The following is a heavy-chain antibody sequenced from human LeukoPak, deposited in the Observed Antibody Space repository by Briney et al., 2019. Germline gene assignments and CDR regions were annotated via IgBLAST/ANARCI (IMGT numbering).Heavy chain of an antibody. CDR1: GFTFSTYG. J-gene: IGHJ4*02. CDR3: ARDLAWFGELIFDY. D-gene: IGHD3-10*01. CDR2: IWYDGSNK. V-gene: IGHV3-33*01. Sequence: GRSLRLSCAASGFTFSTYGMHWVRQAPGKGLEWVAVIWYDGSNKYYADSVKGRFTISRDNSKNTLYLQMYSLRAEDTAVYYCARDLAWFGELIFDYWGQGTLVTVSS.